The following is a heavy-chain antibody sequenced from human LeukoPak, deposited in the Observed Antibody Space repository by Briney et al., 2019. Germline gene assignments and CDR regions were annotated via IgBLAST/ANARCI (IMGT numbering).Heavy chain of an antibody. CDR2: INHSGST. D-gene: IGHD3-3*01. V-gene: IGHV4-34*01. Sequence: SETLSLACAVYGGSFSGYYRSWIRQPPGKGLEWIGEINHSGSTNYNPSLKSRVTISVDTSKNQFSLKLSSVTAADTAVYYCARGRRSNYDFWSGYLNWFDPWGQGTLVTVSS. J-gene: IGHJ5*02. CDR1: GGSFSGYY. CDR3: ARGRRSNYDFWSGYLNWFDP.